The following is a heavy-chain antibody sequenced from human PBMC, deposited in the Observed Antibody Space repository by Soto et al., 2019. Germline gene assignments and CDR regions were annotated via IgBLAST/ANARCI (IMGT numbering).Heavy chain of an antibody. V-gene: IGHV1-46*01. CDR3: ARDIRGGMDV. CDR2: INPSGGST. Sequence: QVQLVQSGAEVKKPGASVKVSCKASGYTFTSYYMHWVRQAPGQGLEWMGIINPSGGSTSYAQKFQGRVTITRDTSASTAYMELSSLRSEDTAVYYCARDIRGGMDVWGQGTTVTVSS. CDR1: GYTFTSYY. D-gene: IGHD3-10*01. J-gene: IGHJ6*02.